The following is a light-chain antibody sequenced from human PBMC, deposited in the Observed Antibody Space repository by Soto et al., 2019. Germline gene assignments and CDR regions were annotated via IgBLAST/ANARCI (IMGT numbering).Light chain of an antibody. V-gene: IGKV1-39*01. Sequence: DIQLTQSPSTLSPSVGDRVTITCRARQRISRWLAWYQQKPGQAPRRLISGVSNRATGTPDRFSGSGSGTDFTLTISSLQPEDFATYYCQQSYSTLSVGGGTQVDNK. J-gene: IGKJ4*01. CDR2: GVS. CDR3: QQSYSTLS. CDR1: QRISRW.